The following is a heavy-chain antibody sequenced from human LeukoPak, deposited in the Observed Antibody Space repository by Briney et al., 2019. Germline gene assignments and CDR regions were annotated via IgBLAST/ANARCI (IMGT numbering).Heavy chain of an antibody. Sequence: GESLKISCKGSGYSFTSYWIGWVRQMPGKGLEWMGTIYPGDSDTRYSPSFQGQVTISADKSISTAYLQWSSLKASDTAMYYCARHSGSYSYYYGMDVWGQGTTVTVSS. D-gene: IGHD1-26*01. CDR2: IYPGDSDT. CDR3: ARHSGSYSYYYGMDV. CDR1: GYSFTSYW. V-gene: IGHV5-51*01. J-gene: IGHJ6*02.